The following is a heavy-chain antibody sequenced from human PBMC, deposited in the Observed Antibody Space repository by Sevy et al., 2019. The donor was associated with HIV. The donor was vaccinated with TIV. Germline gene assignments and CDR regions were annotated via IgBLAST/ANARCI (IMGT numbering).Heavy chain of an antibody. CDR1: GYTFTGQY. Sequence: ASVKVSCKASGYTFTGQYIHWVRQAPGQGLEWMGWINPNSGGTNYAQEFQGRVTMTRDTSITTAYMELSGLKSDDTAIYYCARDRRLRGYSYGSFDYWGQGTLVTVSS. D-gene: IGHD5-18*01. CDR2: INPNSGGT. J-gene: IGHJ4*02. CDR3: ARDRRLRGYSYGSFDY. V-gene: IGHV1-2*02.